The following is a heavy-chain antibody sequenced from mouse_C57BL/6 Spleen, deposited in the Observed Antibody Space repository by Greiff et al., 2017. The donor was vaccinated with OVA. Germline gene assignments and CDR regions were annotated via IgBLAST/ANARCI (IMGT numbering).Heavy chain of an antibody. J-gene: IGHJ3*01. CDR3: ARGTGTFAY. CDR2: IDPSDSYT. Sequence: VQLQQSGAELVKPGASVKLSCKASGYTFTSYWMQWVKQRPGQGLEWIGEIDPSDSYTNYNQKFKGKATLTVDTSSSTADMQLSSLTSEDSAVYYCARGTGTFAYWGQGTLVTVSA. D-gene: IGHD4-1*01. CDR1: GYTFTSYW. V-gene: IGHV1-50*01.